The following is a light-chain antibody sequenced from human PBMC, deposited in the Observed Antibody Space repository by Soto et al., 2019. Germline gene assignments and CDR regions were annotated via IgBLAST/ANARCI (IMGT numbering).Light chain of an antibody. Sequence: QSVLTHPPSASGTPGQRVTISCSGSSSNIGSNTVNCYLQHPGTGPNVVIYTDDQRSSGVPARFSGSRSGTSASLAISGLRSEDEGDYYCAAWDDSLKSVVFGGGTKLTVL. CDR3: AAWDDSLKSVV. CDR2: TDD. J-gene: IGLJ2*01. CDR1: SSNIGSNT. V-gene: IGLV1-44*01.